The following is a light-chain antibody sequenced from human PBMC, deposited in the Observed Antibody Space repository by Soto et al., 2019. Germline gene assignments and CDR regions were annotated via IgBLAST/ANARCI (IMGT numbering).Light chain of an antibody. J-gene: IGKJ4*01. Sequence: DIQMTQSPSSLSASVGDRVTITCRASQSISSYLNWYQQKPEKAPKLLIYAASSLQSGVPSRFGGSGSGTDFTLTISSLQPEDFATYYCQQSYSTPLTFGGGTKVDIK. CDR1: QSISSY. CDR3: QQSYSTPLT. V-gene: IGKV1-39*01. CDR2: AAS.